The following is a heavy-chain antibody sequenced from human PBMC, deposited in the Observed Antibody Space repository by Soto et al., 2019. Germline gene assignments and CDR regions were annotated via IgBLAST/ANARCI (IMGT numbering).Heavy chain of an antibody. D-gene: IGHD2-15*01. CDR3: ARGYCGGGGCYLRRDAFDV. CDR2: INPGSTHI. CDR1: GFTFSSFH. J-gene: IGHJ3*01. V-gene: IGHV3-21*01. Sequence: EVQLVESGGGLVMPGGSLRLSCAASGFTFSSFHMNWVRQAPGKGLEWVSSINPGSTHIYYRDSGKGRFTISRAHSKNSVYLQMTGLRTEDTSLYYWARGYCGGGGCYLRRDAFDVWGQGTMVTVSS.